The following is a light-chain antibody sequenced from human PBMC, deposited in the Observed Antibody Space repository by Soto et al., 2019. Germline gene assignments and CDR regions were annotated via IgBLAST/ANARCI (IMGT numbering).Light chain of an antibody. CDR1: SSNIGAGYN. CDR3: QSYDSSLSEGV. Sequence: QSVLTQPPSVSGAPGQRVTISCTGSSSNIGAGYNVHWYQQVPGTVPKLLIYANNNRPSGVPDRFSGSRSGTSASLAITGLQAGDEADYYCQSYDSSLSEGVFGGGTQLTVL. V-gene: IGLV1-40*01. CDR2: ANN. J-gene: IGLJ3*02.